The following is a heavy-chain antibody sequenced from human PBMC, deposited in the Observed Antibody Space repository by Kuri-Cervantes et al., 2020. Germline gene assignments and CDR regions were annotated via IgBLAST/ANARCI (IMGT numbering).Heavy chain of an antibody. J-gene: IGHJ4*02. V-gene: IGHV4-30-2*01. Sequence: SETLSLTCTVSGGSISSGDYYWSWIRQPPGKGLEWIGYIYHSGSTYYNPSLKSRVTISVDRSKNQFSLKLSSVTAADTAVYYCARGLAGRFDYWGQGTLVTVSS. D-gene: IGHD6-19*01. CDR2: IYHSGST. CDR1: GGSISSGDYY. CDR3: ARGLAGRFDY.